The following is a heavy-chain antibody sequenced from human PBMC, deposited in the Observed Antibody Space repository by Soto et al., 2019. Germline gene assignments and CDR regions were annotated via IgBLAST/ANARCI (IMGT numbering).Heavy chain of an antibody. J-gene: IGHJ4*02. Sequence: GASVKVSCKASGYTFTSYGISWVRQAPGQGLEWMGWISAYNGNTNYAQKLQGRVTMTTDTSTSTAYMELRSLRSDDTAVYYCARGSGNYYDSSGPIFFDYWGQGTLVTVSS. CDR2: ISAYNGNT. D-gene: IGHD3-22*01. V-gene: IGHV1-18*01. CDR1: GYTFTSYG. CDR3: ARGSGNYYDSSGPIFFDY.